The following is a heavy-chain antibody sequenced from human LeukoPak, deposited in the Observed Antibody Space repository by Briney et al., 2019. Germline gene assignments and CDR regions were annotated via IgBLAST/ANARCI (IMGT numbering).Heavy chain of an antibody. V-gene: IGHV1-2*02. CDR2: INPNSGGT. D-gene: IGHD1-14*01. CDR1: GYTFTGYY. CDR3: ASKRPGPTHYYYYYGMDV. Sequence: ASVKVSCKASGYTFTGYYMHWVRQAPGQGLEWMGWINPNSGGTNYAQKFQGRVTMTRNTSISTAYMELSSLRSEDTAVYYCASKRPGPTHYYYYYGMDVWGQGTTVTVSS. J-gene: IGHJ6*02.